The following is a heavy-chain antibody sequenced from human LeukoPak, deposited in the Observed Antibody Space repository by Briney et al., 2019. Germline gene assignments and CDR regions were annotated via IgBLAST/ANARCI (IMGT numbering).Heavy chain of an antibody. Sequence: GGSLRLSCAASGFTFSGSWMSWVRQAPGKGLEWVANMNQDGSAKGYVDSVKGRFTISIDNARNSLYLQMSSLRPEDTAAYYCATYTHWVAGDVWGQGTTVTVSS. CDR2: MNQDGSAK. CDR1: GFTFSGSW. CDR3: ATYTHWVAGDV. V-gene: IGHV3-7*01. J-gene: IGHJ6*02. D-gene: IGHD3-16*01.